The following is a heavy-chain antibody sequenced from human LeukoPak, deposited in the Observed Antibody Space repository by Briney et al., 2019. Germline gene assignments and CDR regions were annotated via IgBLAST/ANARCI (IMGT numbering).Heavy chain of an antibody. D-gene: IGHD4-17*01. V-gene: IGHV1-69*04. CDR2: IIPILGIA. J-gene: IGHJ6*02. CDR3: ARDSFRRVTTLYYYYGMDV. CDR1: GGTFSSYA. Sequence: SVKVSCKASGGTFSSYAISWVRQAPGQGLEWMGRIIPILGIANYAQKFQGRVTITADKSTSTAYMELSSLRSEDTAVYYCARDSFRRVTTLYYYYGMDVWGQGTTVTVSS.